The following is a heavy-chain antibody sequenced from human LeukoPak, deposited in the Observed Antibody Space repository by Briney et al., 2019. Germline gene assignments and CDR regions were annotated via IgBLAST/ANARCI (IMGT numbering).Heavy chain of an antibody. CDR3: ARRRRSAGSYSSSRGFLGYFDY. Sequence: SETLSLTCAVYGGSFSGYYWSWIRQPPGKRLEWIGEINHSGSTNYNPSLKSRVTISVDTSKNQFSLKLSSVTAADTAVYYCARRRRSAGSYSSSRGFLGYFDYWGQGTLVTVSS. V-gene: IGHV4-34*01. CDR1: GGSFSGYY. CDR2: INHSGST. D-gene: IGHD6-6*01. J-gene: IGHJ4*02.